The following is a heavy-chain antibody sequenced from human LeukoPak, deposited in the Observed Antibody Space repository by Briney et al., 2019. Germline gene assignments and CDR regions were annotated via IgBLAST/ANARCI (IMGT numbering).Heavy chain of an antibody. CDR2: IKSKTDGGTT. Sequence: GGSLRLSCAASGFTFSNAWMSWVRQAPGKGLEWVGRIKSKTDGGTTDYAAPVKGRFTISRDDSKNTLYLQMNSLKTEDTAVYYCTTDFVGGSYYVYWGQGTLVTVSS. CDR3: TTDFVGGSYYVY. CDR1: GFTFSNAW. J-gene: IGHJ4*02. D-gene: IGHD1-26*01. V-gene: IGHV3-15*01.